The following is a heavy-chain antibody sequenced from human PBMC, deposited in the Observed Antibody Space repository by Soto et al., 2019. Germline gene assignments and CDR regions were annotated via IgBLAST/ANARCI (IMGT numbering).Heavy chain of an antibody. CDR3: AREDYPSGGLYITNHNWFDP. V-gene: IGHV1-2*02. CDR1: GYTFGTYF. Sequence: ASVKVSCKASGYTFGTYFMHWMGQAPGQGLEWMGWANPSSGDTKSAQKFQGRLTMTWDTSIRTAYMELSSLRSDDTAVYYCAREDYPSGGLYITNHNWFDPWG. D-gene: IGHD2-15*01. CDR2: ANPSSGDT. J-gene: IGHJ5*02.